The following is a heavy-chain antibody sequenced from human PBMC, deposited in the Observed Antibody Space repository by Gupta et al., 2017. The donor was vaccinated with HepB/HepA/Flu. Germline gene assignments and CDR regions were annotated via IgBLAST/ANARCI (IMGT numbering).Heavy chain of an antibody. Sequence: QVQLVESGGGVVQPGTSLRLSCAASGFTFRAYGMHWVRQAPGEGLEWVALISHDGGSGPYADSRKGRFTISRDNSKNTLYLQTKTLRNDDTAVHYCAKWAEAFSNFGWFDPWVQGPLV. D-gene: IGHD4-11*01. CDR2: ISHDGGSG. CDR1: GFTFRAYG. V-gene: IGHV3-30*18. CDR3: AKWAEAFSNFGWFDP. J-gene: IGHJ5*02.